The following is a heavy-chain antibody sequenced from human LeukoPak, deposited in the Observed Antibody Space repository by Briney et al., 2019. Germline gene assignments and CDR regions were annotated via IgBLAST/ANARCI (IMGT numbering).Heavy chain of an antibody. CDR2: IIPIFGIA. Sequence: SVKVSFKASGGTFSSYAISWVRQAPGQGLEWMGRIIPIFGIANYAQKFQGRVTITADKSTSTAYMELSSLRSEDTAVYYCARDQSRGRGYSYGRRGAYYYYGMDVWGQGTTVTVSS. D-gene: IGHD5-18*01. CDR3: ARDQSRGRGYSYGRRGAYYYYGMDV. CDR1: GGTFSSYA. J-gene: IGHJ6*02. V-gene: IGHV1-69*04.